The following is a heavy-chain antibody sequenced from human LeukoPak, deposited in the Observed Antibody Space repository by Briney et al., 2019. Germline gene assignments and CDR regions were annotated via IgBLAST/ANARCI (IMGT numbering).Heavy chain of an antibody. D-gene: IGHD2-2*01. CDR2: IYYSGST. J-gene: IGHJ3*02. CDR3: ARALTLGYCSSTSCYYDAFDI. V-gene: IGHV4-30-4*01. CDR1: GGSISSGDYY. Sequence: SETLSLTCTVSGGSISSGDYYWSWIRQPPGKGLEWIGYIYYSGSTYYNPSLKSRVTISVDTSKHQFSLKLSSVTAADTAVYYCARALTLGYCSSTSCYYDAFDIWGQGTMVTVSS.